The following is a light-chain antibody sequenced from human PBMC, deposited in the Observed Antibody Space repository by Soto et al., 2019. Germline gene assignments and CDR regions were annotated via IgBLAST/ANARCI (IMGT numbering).Light chain of an antibody. CDR2: QAS. Sequence: DIQMTQSPSTLSASVGDRVTITCRASQKISTWLAWYQQKPGKAPKLLIYQASSVESGVPSRFSGSGSETEFTLTISSLQRDDFETYFCQQYNSYPWTLGHGTKVDI. V-gene: IGKV1-5*03. CDR3: QQYNSYPWT. CDR1: QKISTW. J-gene: IGKJ1*01.